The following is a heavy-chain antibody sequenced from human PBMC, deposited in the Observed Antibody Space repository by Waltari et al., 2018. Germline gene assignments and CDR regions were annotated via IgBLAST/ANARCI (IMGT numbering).Heavy chain of an antibody. D-gene: IGHD6-19*01. V-gene: IGHV1-2*02. CDR1: GYSFTGYY. Sequence: QVLLVQSGAEVKKPGASVKVSCKASGYSFTGYYLHWVRQAPGQGLEWMGWINPNSGGTSYARIFQGRVTMTRDTSISTAYMELSRLTSDDTAVYYCAVSYTGWYGDLDYWGQGTLVTVSS. J-gene: IGHJ4*02. CDR2: INPNSGGT. CDR3: AVSYTGWYGDLDY.